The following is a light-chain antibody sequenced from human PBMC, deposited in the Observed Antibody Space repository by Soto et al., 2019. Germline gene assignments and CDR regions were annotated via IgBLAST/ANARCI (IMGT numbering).Light chain of an antibody. CDR3: QHYNSYSEA. V-gene: IGKV1-39*01. CDR1: QSISSY. J-gene: IGKJ1*01. Sequence: DIQMTQSPSSLSSSVGDRVTITCGASQSISSYLNWYQQKPGKAPKLLIYAASSLQSGVPSRFSGSGSGTEFTLTISSLQPDDFATYYCQHYNSYSEAFGQGTKVDTK. CDR2: AAS.